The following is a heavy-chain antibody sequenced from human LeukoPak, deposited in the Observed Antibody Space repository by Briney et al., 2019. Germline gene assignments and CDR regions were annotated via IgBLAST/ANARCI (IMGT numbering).Heavy chain of an antibody. CDR2: ISSSSSSII. D-gene: IGHD3-10*01. Sequence: GGSLRLSCAASGFTVSSNYMSWVRQAPGKGLEWVSYISSSSSSIIYYADSVKGRFTISRDNAQNSLYLQMNSLRDEDTAVYYCARPHSGHLFDYWGQGTLVTVSS. CDR3: ARPHSGHLFDY. J-gene: IGHJ4*02. V-gene: IGHV3-48*02. CDR1: GFTVSSNY.